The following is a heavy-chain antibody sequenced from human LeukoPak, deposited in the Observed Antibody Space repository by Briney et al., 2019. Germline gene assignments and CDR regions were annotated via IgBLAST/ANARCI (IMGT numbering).Heavy chain of an antibody. CDR2: ISGSGGST. CDR1: GFTFSSYA. J-gene: IGHJ4*02. D-gene: IGHD6-13*01. Sequence: PGGSLRLSCAASGFTFSSYAMSWVRQAPGKGLEWVSTISGSGGSTYFADSVKGRFTISRENSKNTLYLQMNSLRAEDTAVYYCAKDRSGGSSWYSFDYWGQGTLVTVSS. V-gene: IGHV3-23*01. CDR3: AKDRSGGSSWYSFDY.